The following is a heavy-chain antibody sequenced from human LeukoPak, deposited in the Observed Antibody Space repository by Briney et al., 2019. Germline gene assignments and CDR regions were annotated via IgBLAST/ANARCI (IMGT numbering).Heavy chain of an antibody. CDR1: GYTFTSFP. CDR2: INAGNGNT. V-gene: IGHV1-3*01. J-gene: IGHJ4*02. Sequence: ASVKVSCKASGYTFTSFPMHWVRQAPGQRLEWMGWINAGNGNTKYSQKFQGRVTITRDTSASTAYMELSSLRSEDTAVYYCARWGSGWDLFDYWGQGTLVTVSS. D-gene: IGHD6-19*01. CDR3: ARWGSGWDLFDY.